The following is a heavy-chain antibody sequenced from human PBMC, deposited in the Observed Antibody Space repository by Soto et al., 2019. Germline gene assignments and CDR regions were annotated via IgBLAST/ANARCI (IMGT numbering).Heavy chain of an antibody. J-gene: IGHJ4*02. V-gene: IGHV2-5*01. D-gene: IGHD3-10*01. CDR1: VFSRSNNAVG. CDR2: IYWNDDK. Sequence: QITLKESGPTLVKPTQPLTLTCTFSVFSRSNNAVGVCWILQPPGKDLEWLALIYWNDDKRYSPSLKSRLTITKDTSTNQVVLTMTNMDPVDTATYYCAHSVPQRWGSDCYYWGQGTLVTFSS. CDR3: AHSVPQRWGSDCYY.